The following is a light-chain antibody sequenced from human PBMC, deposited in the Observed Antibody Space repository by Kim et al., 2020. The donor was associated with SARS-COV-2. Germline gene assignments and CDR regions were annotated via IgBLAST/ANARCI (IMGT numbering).Light chain of an antibody. CDR2: GNI. CDR3: QSYDSSLSGSV. J-gene: IGLJ2*01. CDR1: SSNIGARYD. Sequence: QSVLTQPPSVSGAPGQRVTISCTGSSSNIGARYDVHWYQQLPGTAPKLVIYGNINRPSGVSDRFSGSKSDTSASLAITGLQAEDEADYYCQSYDSSLSGSVFGGGTQLTVL. V-gene: IGLV1-40*01.